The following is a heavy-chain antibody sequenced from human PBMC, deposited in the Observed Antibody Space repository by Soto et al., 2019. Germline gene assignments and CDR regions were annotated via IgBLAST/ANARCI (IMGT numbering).Heavy chain of an antibody. J-gene: IGHJ5*02. V-gene: IGHV1-2*02. CDR1: GYGFTGYY. D-gene: IGHD2-2*01. CDR2: LNPICGGT. CDR3: ARDTATLGYCSSTSCYFFSGPPFDP. Sequence: ASVKVSCKAGGYGFTGYYMHWVRQAPGQGLEWMGWLNPICGGTNYAQKFQGRVTITADESTSTAYMELSSLRSEDTAVYYCARDTATLGYCSSTSCYFFSGPPFDPWGQGTLVTVSS.